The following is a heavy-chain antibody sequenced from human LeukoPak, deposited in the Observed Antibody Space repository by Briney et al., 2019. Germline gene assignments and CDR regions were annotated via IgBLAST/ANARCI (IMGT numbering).Heavy chain of an antibody. J-gene: IGHJ4*02. CDR1: GFTFTSYA. D-gene: IGHD3-22*01. CDR3: AKDIGWLVEY. V-gene: IGHV3-23*01. CDR2: ISDSSSST. Sequence: GGSLRLSCAASGFTFTSYAMSWVRQAPGKGLEWVSTISDSSSSTFYADSVKGRFTISRDSSKNTLYMQMNSLRVEDTAVYYCAKDIGWLVEYWGQGTLVTVSS.